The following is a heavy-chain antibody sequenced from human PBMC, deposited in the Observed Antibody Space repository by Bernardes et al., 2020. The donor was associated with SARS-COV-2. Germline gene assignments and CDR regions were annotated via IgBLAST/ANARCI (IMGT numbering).Heavy chain of an antibody. Sequence: ASVKVSCKASGYTFTSYGISWVRQAPGQGLEWMGWISAYNGNTNYAQKPQGRVTMTTDTSTSTAYMELRSLRSDDTAVYYCARDRYNWNDEDYYYGMDVWGQGTTVTVSS. CDR2: ISAYNGNT. CDR1: GYTFTSYG. J-gene: IGHJ6*02. CDR3: ARDRYNWNDEDYYYGMDV. D-gene: IGHD1-1*01. V-gene: IGHV1-18*01.